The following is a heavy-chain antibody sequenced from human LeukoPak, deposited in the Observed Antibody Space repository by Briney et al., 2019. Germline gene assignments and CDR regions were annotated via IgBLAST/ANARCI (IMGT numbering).Heavy chain of an antibody. D-gene: IGHD3-10*01. V-gene: IGHV4-34*01. Sequence: SETLSLTCTVSGGSISSYYWSWIRQPPGKGLEWIGEINHSGSTNYNPSLKSRVTISVDTSKNQFSLKLSSVTAADTAVYYCARGPPPYGSGSYYDNWFDPWGQGTLVTVSS. CDR2: INHSGST. J-gene: IGHJ5*02. CDR1: GGSISSYY. CDR3: ARGPPPYGSGSYYDNWFDP.